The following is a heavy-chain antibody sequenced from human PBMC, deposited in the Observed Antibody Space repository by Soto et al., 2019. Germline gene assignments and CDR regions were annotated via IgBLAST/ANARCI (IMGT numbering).Heavy chain of an antibody. D-gene: IGHD4-17*01. Sequence: ASVKVSCKASGHTFTSYGISWVRQAPGQGLEWMGWISAYNGNTNYAQKLQGRVTMTTDTSTSTAYMELRSLRSDDTAVYYCARSLYGDYSEYFQHWGQGTLVTVSS. CDR3: ARSLYGDYSEYFQH. CDR2: ISAYNGNT. J-gene: IGHJ1*01. CDR1: GHTFTSYG. V-gene: IGHV1-18*01.